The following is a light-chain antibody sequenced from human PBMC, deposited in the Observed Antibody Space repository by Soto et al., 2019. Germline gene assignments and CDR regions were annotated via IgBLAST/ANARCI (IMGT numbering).Light chain of an antibody. J-gene: IGKJ2*01. CDR2: KAS. CDR1: QSISTW. Sequence: DIQMTQSPSTLSASVGDRVTITCRASQSISTWLAWYQQRPGKAPKLLIHKASSLKSGVPSRFSGSGSGTEFTLTISSLQPDDFATYYCQQYNSHLYTFGQGTKLEIK. V-gene: IGKV1-5*03. CDR3: QQYNSHLYT.